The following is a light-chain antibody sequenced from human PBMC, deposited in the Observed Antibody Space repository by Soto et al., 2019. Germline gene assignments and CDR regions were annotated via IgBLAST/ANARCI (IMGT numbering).Light chain of an antibody. V-gene: IGLV2-14*01. CDR2: DVS. CDR1: SSDVGGYNY. J-gene: IGLJ3*02. CDR3: SSYTSSSTQV. Sequence: QSALPQPASVSGSPGQSITISCTGTSSDVGGYNYVSWYHQHPGNAPKLMIYDVSNRPSGVSNRFSGSKSGNTASLTISGLQAEDEADYYCSSYTSSSTQVFGGGTKLTVL.